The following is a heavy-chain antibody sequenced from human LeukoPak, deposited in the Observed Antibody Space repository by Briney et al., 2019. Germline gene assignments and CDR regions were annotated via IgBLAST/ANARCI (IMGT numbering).Heavy chain of an antibody. Sequence: SETLSLTCAVYGGSFSGYYWSWIRQPPGKGLEWIGEINHSGSTNYNPSLKSRVTISVDTSKNQFSLKLSSVTAADTAVYYCARGRIAAAGTETFDYWGQGTLSPSPQ. CDR1: GGSFSGYY. J-gene: IGHJ4*02. CDR3: ARGRIAAAGTETFDY. V-gene: IGHV4-34*01. CDR2: INHSGST. D-gene: IGHD6-13*01.